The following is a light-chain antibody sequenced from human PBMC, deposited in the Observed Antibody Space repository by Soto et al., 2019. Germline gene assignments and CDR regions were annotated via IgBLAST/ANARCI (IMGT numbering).Light chain of an antibody. CDR2: GTS. J-gene: IGLJ6*01. CDR1: GSNLGTGFD. Sequence: QSVLTQPPSVSGAPGQRGTIACTGNGSNLGTGFDVHWYRQFPGRAPQLLLSGTSHRPSGVPDRFSGSKSGTSASLAITGLQADDEADYYCQTSHSGLIGLIFGTGTKVTVL. CDR3: QTSHSGLIGLI. V-gene: IGLV1-40*01.